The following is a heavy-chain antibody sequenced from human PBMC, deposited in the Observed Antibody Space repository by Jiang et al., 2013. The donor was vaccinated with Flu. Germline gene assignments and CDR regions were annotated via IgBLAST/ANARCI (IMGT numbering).Heavy chain of an antibody. J-gene: IGHJ4*02. Sequence: RSLRLSCAASGFTFSSYGMHWVRQAPGKGLEWVAVISYDGSNKYYADSVKGRFTISRDNSKNTLYLQMNSLRAEDTAVYYCAKPGGFGELLNPQFDYWGQGTLVTVSS. CDR2: ISYDGSNK. D-gene: IGHD3-10*01. CDR1: GFTFSSYG. CDR3: AKPGGFGELLNPQFDY. V-gene: IGHV3-30*18.